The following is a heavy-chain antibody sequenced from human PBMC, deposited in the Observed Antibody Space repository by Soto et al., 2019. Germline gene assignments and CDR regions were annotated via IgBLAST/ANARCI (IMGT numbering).Heavy chain of an antibody. J-gene: IGHJ3*02. Sequence: GGSLRLSCAASGFTFGDYGMSWVRQAPGKGLEWVSGINWNGGSTGYADSVQGRLTISRDNAKNSLYLQMNSLRAEDTAVEYFERSPTTTDDSGALDIWGQGTMVTVSS. CDR3: ERSPTTTDDSGALDI. CDR1: GFTFGDYG. V-gene: IGHV3-20*04. CDR2: INWNGGST. D-gene: IGHD4-4*01.